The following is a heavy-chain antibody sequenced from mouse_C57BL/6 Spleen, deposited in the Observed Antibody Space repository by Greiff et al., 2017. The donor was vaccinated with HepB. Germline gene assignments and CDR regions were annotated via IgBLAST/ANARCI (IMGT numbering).Heavy chain of an antibody. CDR1: GYTFTDYY. CDR3: ARFGGYYDFDY. D-gene: IGHD2-3*01. J-gene: IGHJ2*01. CDR2: INPNNGGT. Sequence: VQLQQSGPELVKPGASVKISCKASGYTFTDYYMNWVKQSHGKSLEWIGDINPNNGGTSYNQKFKGKATLTVDKSSSTAYMELRSLTSEDSAVYYCARFGGYYDFDYWGQGTTLTVSS. V-gene: IGHV1-26*01.